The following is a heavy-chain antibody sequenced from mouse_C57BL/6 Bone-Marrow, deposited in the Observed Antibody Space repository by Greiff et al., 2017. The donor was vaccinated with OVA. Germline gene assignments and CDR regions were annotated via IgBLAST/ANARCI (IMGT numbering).Heavy chain of an antibody. CDR3: ARLGFAY. Sequence: EVHLVESGGDLVKPGGSLKLSCAASGFTFSSYGMSWVRQTPDTRLEWVATISSGGSYTYYPDSVKGRFTISRDNAKNTLYLQMSSLKSEDTAMYYCARLGFAYWGQGTLVTVSA. J-gene: IGHJ3*01. V-gene: IGHV5-6*01. CDR1: GFTFSSYG. CDR2: ISSGGSYT.